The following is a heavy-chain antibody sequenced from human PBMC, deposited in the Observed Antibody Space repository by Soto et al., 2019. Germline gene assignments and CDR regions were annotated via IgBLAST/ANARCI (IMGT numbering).Heavy chain of an antibody. D-gene: IGHD6-19*01. J-gene: IGHJ6*02. CDR2: IYSGGST. CDR1: GFTVSSNY. V-gene: IGHV3-53*01. CDR3: ARAGYSSGGRVGYGMDV. Sequence: EVQLVESGGGLIQPGGSLRLSCAASGFTVSSNYMSWVRQAPGKGLVGVSVIYSGGSTDYADSVKGRFTISRDNSKNTLYLQRNSLRAEDTAVYYCARAGYSSGGRVGYGMDVWDQGTTFTVSS.